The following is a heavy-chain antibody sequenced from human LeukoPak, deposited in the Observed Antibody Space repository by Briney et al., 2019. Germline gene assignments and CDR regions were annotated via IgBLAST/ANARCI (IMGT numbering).Heavy chain of an antibody. J-gene: IGHJ6*02. CDR2: IYSGGST. CDR3: ARGPLRYDILTGSYYYGMDV. D-gene: IGHD3-9*01. V-gene: IGHV3-53*01. Sequence: GGSLRLSCAASGFTVSSNYMSWVRQAPGKGLEWVSVIYSGGSTYYADSVKGRFTISRDNSKNTLYLQMNSLRAEDTAVYYCARGPLRYDILTGSYYYGMDVWGQGTTVTVSS. CDR1: GFTVSSNY.